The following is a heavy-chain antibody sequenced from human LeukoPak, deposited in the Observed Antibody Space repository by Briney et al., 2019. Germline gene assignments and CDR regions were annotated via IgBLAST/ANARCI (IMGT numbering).Heavy chain of an antibody. CDR3: ASGDGYNYDY. D-gene: IGHD5-24*01. V-gene: IGHV4-38-2*02. CDR2: IYHTGST. CDR1: GYSISSGYY. J-gene: IGHJ4*02. Sequence: SETLSLTCTVSGYSISSGYYWGWIRQPPGMGLEWIGSIYHTGSTYYNPSLKSRVTISVDTSKNQFSLKLSSVTAADTAVYYCASGDGYNYDYWGQGTLVTVSS.